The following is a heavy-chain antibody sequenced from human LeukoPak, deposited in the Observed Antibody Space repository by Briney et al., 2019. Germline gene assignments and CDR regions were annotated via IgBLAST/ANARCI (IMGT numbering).Heavy chain of an antibody. J-gene: IGHJ4*02. CDR1: GFTFSSYT. Sequence: GGSLRLSCAASGFTFSSYTMHWVRQAPGKGLEWVAVISYDGSNKYYADSVKGRFTISRDNAKNSLYLQMNSLRAEDTAVYYCASLLTGYSSSRDDYWGQGTLVTVSS. CDR2: ISYDGSNK. D-gene: IGHD6-13*01. CDR3: ASLLTGYSSSRDDY. V-gene: IGHV3-30-3*01.